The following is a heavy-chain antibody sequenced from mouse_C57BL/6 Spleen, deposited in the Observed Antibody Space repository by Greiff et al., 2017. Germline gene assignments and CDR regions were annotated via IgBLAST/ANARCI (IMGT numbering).Heavy chain of an antibody. CDR2: IYPGSGST. V-gene: IGHV1-55*01. CDR1: GYTFTSYW. J-gene: IGHJ2*01. Sequence: VQLQQPGAELVKPGASVKMSCKASGYTFTSYWITWVKQRPGQGLEWIGDIYPGSGSTNYNEKFKSKATLTVDTSSSTAYMQLSSLTSEDSAVYYCAIEGYYGSSGVDYWGQGTTLTVSS. CDR3: AIEGYYGSSGVDY. D-gene: IGHD1-1*01.